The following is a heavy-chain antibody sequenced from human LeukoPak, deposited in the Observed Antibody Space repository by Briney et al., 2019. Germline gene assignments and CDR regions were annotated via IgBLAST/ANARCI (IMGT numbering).Heavy chain of an antibody. V-gene: IGHV4-39*01. D-gene: IGHD5-24*01. CDR3: ARLCVEMATIGVYFDY. Sequence: PSETLSLTCTVSGGSISSSSYYWGWIRQPPGKGLEWIGSIYYSGSTYYNPSLKSRVTISADTSKNQFSLKLSSVTAADTAVYYCARLCVEMATIGVYFDYWGQGTLVTVSS. J-gene: IGHJ4*02. CDR1: GGSISSSSYY. CDR2: IYYSGST.